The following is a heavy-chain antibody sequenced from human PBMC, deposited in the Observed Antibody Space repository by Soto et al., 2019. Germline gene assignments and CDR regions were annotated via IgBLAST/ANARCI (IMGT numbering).Heavy chain of an antibody. CDR2: ITASGGST. V-gene: IGHV3-23*01. D-gene: IGHD2-2*02. Sequence: LRLSCAASGFTFSSYAMSWVRQAPGKGLEWVSGITASGGSTSYADSVKGRFTISRDNSKNTLYLQMNSLRAEDTAVYYCAHTQGIVLVPAAIWYWGQGTLGTVSS. CDR1: GFTFSSYA. CDR3: AHTQGIVLVPAAIWY. J-gene: IGHJ4*02.